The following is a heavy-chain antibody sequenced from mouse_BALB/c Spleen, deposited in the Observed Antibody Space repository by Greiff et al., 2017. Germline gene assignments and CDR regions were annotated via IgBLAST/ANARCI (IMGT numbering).Heavy chain of an antibody. Sequence: VQLQQPGAELVKPGASVKLSCKASGYTFTSYWMHWVKQRPGQGLEWIGEIDPSDSYTNYNQKFKGKATLTVDKSSSTAYMQLSSLTSEDSAVYYCARYSGSSPWFAYWGQGTLVTVSA. J-gene: IGHJ3*01. D-gene: IGHD1-1*01. V-gene: IGHV1-69*02. CDR1: GYTFTSYW. CDR3: ARYSGSSPWFAY. CDR2: IDPSDSYT.